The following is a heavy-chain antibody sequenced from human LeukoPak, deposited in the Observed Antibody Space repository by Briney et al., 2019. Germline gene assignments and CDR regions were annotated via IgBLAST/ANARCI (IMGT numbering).Heavy chain of an antibody. Sequence: ASVKVSCKASGYTFTGYCMHWVRQAPGQELEWMGWIKPNSGATKYAQKFQGRVTMTRDTSISTVYMELSSLESDDTAVYYCARTAEASSSWFDPWGQGTLVTVSS. CDR3: ARTAEASSSWFDP. D-gene: IGHD3-10*01. V-gene: IGHV1-2*02. CDR1: GYTFTGYC. CDR2: IKPNSGAT. J-gene: IGHJ5*02.